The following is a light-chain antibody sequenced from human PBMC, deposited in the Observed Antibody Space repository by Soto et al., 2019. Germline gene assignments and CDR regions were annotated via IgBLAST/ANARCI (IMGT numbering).Light chain of an antibody. CDR1: QSISSF. V-gene: IGKV1-39*01. Sequence: DIEMTQSPSSLSASVGDRVTITCRASQSISSFLSWYRKSPGRAPELLIYGATNLQSGVPSRFSGSGSGTDFTLTISSLQPEDFVTYWCHQTFTPPLTFGGGTKVEI. CDR2: GAT. J-gene: IGKJ4*01. CDR3: HQTFTPPLT.